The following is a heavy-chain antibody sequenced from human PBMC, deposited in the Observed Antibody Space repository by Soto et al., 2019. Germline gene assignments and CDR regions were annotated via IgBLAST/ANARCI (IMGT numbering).Heavy chain of an antibody. CDR2: ISWNSGQL. CDR1: GFNFEKYA. Sequence: EVQLVESGGGLVQPDRPLRLSCEASGFNFEKYAMHWVRQVPGKGLEWVSAISWNSGQLDYADSVRGRFTISRDNGKNSLYLEMNSLRPDDTALYFCAKDKSTGEYSYYRYMDVWGRGTTVIVSS. D-gene: IGHD4-17*01. CDR3: AKDKSTGEYSYYRYMDV. V-gene: IGHV3-9*01. J-gene: IGHJ6*03.